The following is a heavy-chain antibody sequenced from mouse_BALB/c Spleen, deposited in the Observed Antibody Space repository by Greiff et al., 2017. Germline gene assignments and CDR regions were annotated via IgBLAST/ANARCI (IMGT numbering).Heavy chain of an antibody. CDR3: ARGGETGTDY. CDR1: GFTFSSFG. CDR2: ISSGSSTI. J-gene: IGHJ2*01. V-gene: IGHV5-17*02. Sequence: EVKLVESGGGLVQPGGSRKLSCAASGFTFSSFGMHWVRQAPEKGLEWVAYISSGSSTIYYADTVKGRFTISRDNPKNTLYLQMTSLRSEDTAMYYCARGGETGTDYWGQATTLTVSS. D-gene: IGHD4-1*01.